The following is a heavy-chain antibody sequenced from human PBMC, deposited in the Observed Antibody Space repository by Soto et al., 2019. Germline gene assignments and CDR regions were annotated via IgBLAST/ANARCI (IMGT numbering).Heavy chain of an antibody. V-gene: IGHV2-5*01. D-gene: IGHD6-6*01. J-gene: IGHJ3*01. Sequence: QMTLKESDPTLVKPTQTLTLTCSFSGFSFSTSGVGVGWVRQPPGKALEWLALIYWSGDEHYRPSLKSRLTITKVTSKNQVVLIMTNMDPVDTATYYCARGVATLPVFAFDVWGQGTTVTVSS. CDR2: IYWSGDE. CDR1: GFSFSTSGVG. CDR3: ARGVATLPVFAFDV.